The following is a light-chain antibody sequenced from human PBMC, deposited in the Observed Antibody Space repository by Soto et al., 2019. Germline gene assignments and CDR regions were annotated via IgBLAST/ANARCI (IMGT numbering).Light chain of an antibody. V-gene: IGKV3-20*01. CDR3: QKYGTSPPT. CDR1: QSVSRTY. CDR2: DAS. J-gene: IGKJ1*01. Sequence: EIVLTQSPDTLSLSPVERATLSCRASQSVSRTYLAWYQQKPGQAPRLLIYDASNRATGFPDRFSGSGSGTDFTLTISRLEPEDFAVYYCQKYGTSPPTCGQGTKVDIK.